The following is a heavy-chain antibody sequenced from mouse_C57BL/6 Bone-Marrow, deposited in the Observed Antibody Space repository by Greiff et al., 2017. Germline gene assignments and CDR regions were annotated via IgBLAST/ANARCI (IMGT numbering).Heavy chain of an antibody. CDR1: GYTFTSSW. J-gene: IGHJ3*01. V-gene: IGHV1-55*01. CDR2: IYPGSGST. Sequence: QVQLQQPGAELVKPGASVKMSCKASGYTFTSSWITWVKQRPGQGLEWIGDIYPGSGSTNYNEKFKSKATLTVDTSSSTAYMQLSSLTSEDSAVYYCARGTAQATGFAYWGQGTLVTVSA. CDR3: ARGTAQATGFAY. D-gene: IGHD3-2*02.